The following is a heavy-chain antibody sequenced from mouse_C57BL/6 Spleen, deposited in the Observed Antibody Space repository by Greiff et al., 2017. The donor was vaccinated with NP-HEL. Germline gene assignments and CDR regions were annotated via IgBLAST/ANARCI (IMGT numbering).Heavy chain of an antibody. D-gene: IGHD4-1*01. V-gene: IGHV14-2*01. J-gene: IGHJ3*01. CDR2: IDPEDGET. Sequence: VQLQQSGAELVKPGASVKLSCTASGFNIKDYYMHWVKQRTEQGLEWIGRIDPEDGETKYAPKFPGKATITADTSSNTAYLQLSSLTSEDTAVYYCARSGNWDGAYWGQGTLVTVSA. CDR1: GFNIKDYY. CDR3: ARSGNWDGAY.